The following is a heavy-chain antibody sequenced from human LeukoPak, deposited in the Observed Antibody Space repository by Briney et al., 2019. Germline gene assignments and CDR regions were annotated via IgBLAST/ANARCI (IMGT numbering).Heavy chain of an antibody. CDR2: ISTDGSTT. Sequence: PGGSLRLSCAASGFTFSRYWMHWLRQAPGKGLVWVSRISTDGSTTTYADSVKGGFTISRDNGKNTLYLQMNSLIAEDTAVYYCASYLTSIPSGMDVWGQGTTVTVSS. D-gene: IGHD2/OR15-2a*01. CDR3: ASYLTSIPSGMDV. J-gene: IGHJ6*02. V-gene: IGHV3-74*01. CDR1: GFTFSRYW.